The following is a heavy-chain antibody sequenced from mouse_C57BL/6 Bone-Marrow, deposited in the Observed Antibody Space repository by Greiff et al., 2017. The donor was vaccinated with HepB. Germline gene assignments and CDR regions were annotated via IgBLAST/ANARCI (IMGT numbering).Heavy chain of an antibody. V-gene: IGHV5-16*01. CDR1: GFTFSDYY. J-gene: IGHJ2*01. CDR2: INYDGSST. CDR3: ARGDYGSSYPYFDY. Sequence: EVMLVESEGGLVQPGSSMKLSCTASGFTFSDYYMAWVRQVPEKGLEWVANINYDGSSTYYLDSLKSRFIISRDNAKNILYLQMSSQKSEDTATYYCARGDYGSSYPYFDYWGQGTTLTVSS. D-gene: IGHD1-1*01.